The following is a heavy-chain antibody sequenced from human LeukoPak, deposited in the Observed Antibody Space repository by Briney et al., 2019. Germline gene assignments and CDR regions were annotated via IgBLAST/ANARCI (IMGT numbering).Heavy chain of an antibody. CDR2: ISGSGGST. CDR1: GFTFSSYG. CDR3: AKDLDYYGSVSYHRGPYYFDD. Sequence: GRSLRLTCAASGFTFSSYGMSWVRQAPGKGLEWVSAISGSGGSTYYADSVKGRFTISRDNSKNTLYLQMNSLRAEDTAVYYCAKDLDYYGSVSYHRGPYYFDDWGQGTLVTVSS. J-gene: IGHJ4*02. V-gene: IGHV3-23*01. D-gene: IGHD3-10*01.